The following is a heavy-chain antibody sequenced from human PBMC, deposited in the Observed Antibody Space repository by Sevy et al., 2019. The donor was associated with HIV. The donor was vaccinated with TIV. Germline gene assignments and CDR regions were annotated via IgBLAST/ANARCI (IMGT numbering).Heavy chain of an antibody. Sequence: PGGSLRLSCAASGFTFSRYWMSWVRQAPGKGLQWVANIKKDSSEKYYVDSVKGRFTISRDNAQDSLFLQMSGLRVEDTAVYFCARDRDFYDSVLLADWGQGTLVTVSS. CDR1: GFTFSRYW. J-gene: IGHJ4*02. V-gene: IGHV3-7*01. CDR3: ARDRDFYDSVLLAD. CDR2: IKKDSSEK. D-gene: IGHD3-22*01.